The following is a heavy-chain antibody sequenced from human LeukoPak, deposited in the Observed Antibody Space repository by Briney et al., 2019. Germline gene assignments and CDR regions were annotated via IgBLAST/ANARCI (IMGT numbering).Heavy chain of an antibody. J-gene: IGHJ5*02. V-gene: IGHV4-34*01. CDR2: VNHSGST. CDR3: ARGGNIWSGLSGRNWFDP. CDR1: GGSFSGYY. D-gene: IGHD3-3*01. Sequence: SETLSLTCAVYGGSFSGYYWSWIRQPPGTGLEWIGEVNHSGSTNYNPSLKSRVTISGDTSINQFSLRLSSVTAADTAVYYCARGGNIWSGLSGRNWFDPWGQGTLVTVSS.